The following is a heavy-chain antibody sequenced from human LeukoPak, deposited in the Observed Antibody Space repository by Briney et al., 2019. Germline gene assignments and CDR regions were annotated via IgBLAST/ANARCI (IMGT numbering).Heavy chain of an antibody. Sequence: SETLSLTCTVSGGSISSYYWSWIRQPAGKGLEWIGRIYTSGSTNYNPSLKSRVTMSVDTSKNQFSLKLSSVTAADTAVYYCARLHYTSIAARADYWGQGTLVTVSS. D-gene: IGHD6-6*01. V-gene: IGHV4-4*07. J-gene: IGHJ4*02. CDR2: IYTSGST. CDR3: ARLHYTSIAARADY. CDR1: GGSISSYY.